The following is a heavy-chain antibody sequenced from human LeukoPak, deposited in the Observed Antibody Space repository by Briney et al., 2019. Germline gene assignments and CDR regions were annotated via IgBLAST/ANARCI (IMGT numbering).Heavy chain of an antibody. CDR2: IRSKAYGETA. J-gene: IGHJ4*02. D-gene: IGHD1-1*01. Sequence: GGSLRLSCTASGFTFGDYAMSWIRQAPGKGLEWVGFIRSKAYGETADYAASVKGRFTISRDDSKAIAYLQMNSLKTEDTAVYHCTRDRGAYNLYDYWGQGTLATVSS. V-gene: IGHV3-49*03. CDR1: GFTFGDYA. CDR3: TRDRGAYNLYDY.